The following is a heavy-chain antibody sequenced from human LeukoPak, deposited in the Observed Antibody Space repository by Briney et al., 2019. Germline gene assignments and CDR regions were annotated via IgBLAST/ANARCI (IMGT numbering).Heavy chain of an antibody. V-gene: IGHV1-18*01. CDR3: ARDRGWELGYCSGGSCYDENWFDP. CDR2: ISAYNGNT. CDR1: GYTFTSYG. Sequence: VASVKVSCKASGYTFTSYGISWVRQAPGQGLEWMGWISAYNGNTNYAQKLQGRVTMTTDTSTGIVYMELRSLRSDDTAVYYCARDRGWELGYCSGGSCYDENWFDPWGQGTLVTVSS. J-gene: IGHJ5*02. D-gene: IGHD2-15*01.